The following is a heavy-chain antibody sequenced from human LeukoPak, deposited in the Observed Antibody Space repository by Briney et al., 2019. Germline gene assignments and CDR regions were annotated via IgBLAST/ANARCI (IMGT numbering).Heavy chain of an antibody. D-gene: IGHD2-15*01. CDR3: ARVGVFGYCTRDSCHSPFDS. J-gene: IGHJ4*02. Sequence: SETLSLTCTVSGGSISSYYWSWIRQPAGKGLEWIGRIYTSGSTNYNPSLKSRVTMSVDTSKNQFSLKLSSVTAADTAVYYCARVGVFGYCTRDSCHSPFDSWGQGTLVTVSS. V-gene: IGHV4-4*07. CDR2: IYTSGST. CDR1: GGSISSYY.